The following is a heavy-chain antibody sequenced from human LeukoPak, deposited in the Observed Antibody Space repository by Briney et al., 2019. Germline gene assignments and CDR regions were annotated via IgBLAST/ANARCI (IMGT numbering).Heavy chain of an antibody. CDR2: ISYDGSNK. J-gene: IGHJ4*02. V-gene: IGHV3-30-3*01. Sequence: GGPLRLSCAASGFTFSSYAMHWVRQAPGKGLEWVAVISYDGSNKYYADSVKGRFTISRDNSKNTLYLQTNSLRAEDTAVYYCARSIDYGDYRFDYWGQGTLVTVSS. D-gene: IGHD4-17*01. CDR3: ARSIDYGDYRFDY. CDR1: GFTFSSYA.